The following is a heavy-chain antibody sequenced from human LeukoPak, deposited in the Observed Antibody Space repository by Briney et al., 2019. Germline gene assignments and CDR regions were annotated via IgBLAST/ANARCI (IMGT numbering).Heavy chain of an antibody. CDR3: ARDGIRISARHYYYGMDV. CDR1: GFTFSTYN. Sequence: QPGGSLRLSCTASGFTFSTYNMNWVRQAPGKGLDWVSNISSSGVTKYYADSVKGRFTISRDNAKNSLYLQMNSLRAEDTGVYYCARDGIRISARHYYYGMDVWGQGTTVTVSS. V-gene: IGHV3-48*03. D-gene: IGHD6-13*01. CDR2: ISSSGVTK. J-gene: IGHJ6*02.